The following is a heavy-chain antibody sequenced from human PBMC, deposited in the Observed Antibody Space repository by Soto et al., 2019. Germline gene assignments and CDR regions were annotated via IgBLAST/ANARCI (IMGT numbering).Heavy chain of an antibody. CDR2: IIPIFGTA. CDR3: ARVVPAAMFYYYYYGMDV. J-gene: IGHJ6*02. D-gene: IGHD2-2*01. Sequence: QVQLVQSGAEVKKPGSSVKVSCKASGGTFSSYAISWVRQAPGQGLEWMGGIIPIFGTANYAQKFQGRVTITADESTSTAYMELSSLRSEDTALYYCARVVPAAMFYYYYYGMDVWGQGTTVTVSS. V-gene: IGHV1-69*12. CDR1: GGTFSSYA.